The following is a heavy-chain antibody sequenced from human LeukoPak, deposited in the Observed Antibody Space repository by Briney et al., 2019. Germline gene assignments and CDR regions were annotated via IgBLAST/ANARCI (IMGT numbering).Heavy chain of an antibody. J-gene: IGHJ2*01. CDR2: IYYSGST. CDR3: ARGRTSGDTAMAQRAPFDL. CDR1: GGSISSSSYY. Sequence: SETLSLTCTVSGGSISSSSYYWGWIRQPPGKGLEWIGSIYYSGSTYYNPSLKSRVTISVDTSKNQFSLKLSSVTAADTAVYFCARGRTSGDTAMAQRAPFDLWGRGTLVTVSS. V-gene: IGHV4-39*01. D-gene: IGHD5-18*01.